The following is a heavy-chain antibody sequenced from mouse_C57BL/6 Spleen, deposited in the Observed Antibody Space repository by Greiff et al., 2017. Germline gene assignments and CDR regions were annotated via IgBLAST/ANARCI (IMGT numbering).Heavy chain of an antibody. CDR2: INPYNGGT. CDR3: ARRGGTLYFDY. D-gene: IGHD1-1*01. Sequence: EVQLQKSGPVLVKPGASVKMSCKASGYTFTDYYMNWVKQSHGKSLEWIGVINPYNGGTSYNQKFKGKATLTVDKSSSTAYMELNSLTSEDSAVYYCARRGGTLYFDYWGQGTTLTVSS. V-gene: IGHV1-19*01. J-gene: IGHJ2*01. CDR1: GYTFTDYY.